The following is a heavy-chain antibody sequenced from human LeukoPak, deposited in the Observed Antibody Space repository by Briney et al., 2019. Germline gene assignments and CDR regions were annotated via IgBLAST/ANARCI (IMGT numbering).Heavy chain of an antibody. CDR2: ISSSGSTI. CDR3: AELGITMIGGV. V-gene: IGHV3-48*03. Sequence: GGSLRLSCAASGFTFSSFEMNWVRQAPGKGLEWVSYISSSGSTIYYADSVKGRFTISRDNAKNSLYLQMNSLRAEDTAVYYCAELGITMIGGVWGKGTTVTLSS. D-gene: IGHD3-10*02. CDR1: GFTFSSFE. J-gene: IGHJ6*04.